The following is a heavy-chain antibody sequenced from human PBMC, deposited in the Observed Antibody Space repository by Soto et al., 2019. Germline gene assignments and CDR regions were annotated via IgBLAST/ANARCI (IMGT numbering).Heavy chain of an antibody. CDR2: ISSSSSYI. V-gene: IGHV3-21*01. CDR3: AAAYCGGDCYSRGWFDP. J-gene: IGHJ5*02. Sequence: EVQLVESGGGLVKPGGSLRLSCAASGFTFSSYSMYWVRQAPGKGLEWVSSISSSSSYIYYADSVKGRFTISRDNAKNSLYLQMNSLRAEDTAVYYCAAAYCGGDCYSRGWFDPWGQGTLVTVSS. CDR1: GFTFSSYS. D-gene: IGHD2-21*02.